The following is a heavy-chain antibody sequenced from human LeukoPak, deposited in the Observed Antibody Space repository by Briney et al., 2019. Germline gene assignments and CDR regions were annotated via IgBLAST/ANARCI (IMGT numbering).Heavy chain of an antibody. CDR1: GYSFTSYW. D-gene: IGHD3-3*02. CDR3: ARDRFSTIRTFENRPDAFDI. V-gene: IGHV5-51*01. CDR2: ISPGDSDT. Sequence: GESLKISCKGSGYSFTSYWIGWVRQMPGKGLEWMGIISPGDSDTRYSPSFQGQVTMSADKSISTAYLQWSSLKASDTAMYYCARDRFSTIRTFENRPDAFDIWGQGTMVTVSS. J-gene: IGHJ3*02.